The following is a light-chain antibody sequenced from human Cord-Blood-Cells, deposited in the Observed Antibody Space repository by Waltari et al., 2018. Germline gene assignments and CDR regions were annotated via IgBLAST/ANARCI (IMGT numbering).Light chain of an antibody. CDR1: QSVSSN. Sequence: EIVMTQSPATLSVSPGERATLSCRASQSVSSNLAWYQQKPGQAPRLLSYGASTRATGIPARVSGSGSGTEFTLTISSLQSEDFAVYYCQQYNNWPYTFGQGTKLEIK. CDR3: QQYNNWPYT. CDR2: GAS. J-gene: IGKJ2*01. V-gene: IGKV3-15*01.